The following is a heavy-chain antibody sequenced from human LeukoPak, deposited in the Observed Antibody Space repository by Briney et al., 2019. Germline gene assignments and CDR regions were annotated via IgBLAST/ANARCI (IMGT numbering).Heavy chain of an antibody. J-gene: IGHJ2*01. CDR2: NTHTGNA. D-gene: IGHD5-18*01. CDR3: AGAVRYTYGNPYWYFDL. CDR1: GGSFTAYY. Sequence: PSETLSLTCAVYGGSFTAYYWSWIRQPPGEGLEWIGENTHTGNANYNTSPKSRGAISVNTSKNQFSLKLSSVTAADTAIYYCAGAVRYTYGNPYWYFDLWGRGTLVTVSS. V-gene: IGHV4-34*01.